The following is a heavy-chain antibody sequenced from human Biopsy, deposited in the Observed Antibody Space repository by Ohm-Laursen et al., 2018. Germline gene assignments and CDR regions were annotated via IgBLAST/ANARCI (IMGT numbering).Heavy chain of an antibody. CDR1: GGSISSDY. D-gene: IGHD2/OR15-2a*01. V-gene: IGHV4-59*01. CDR3: ARATNSTGWPYYYFYGMDV. Sequence: SETLSLTCTVPGGSISSDYWSWIRQTPGKGLEWIGYIYYSGSTNYNPSLKSRVTISVDTSKNQFSLRLNSVTAADTAVYYCARATNSTGWPYYYFYGMDVWSQGTTVTVSS. CDR2: IYYSGST. J-gene: IGHJ6*02.